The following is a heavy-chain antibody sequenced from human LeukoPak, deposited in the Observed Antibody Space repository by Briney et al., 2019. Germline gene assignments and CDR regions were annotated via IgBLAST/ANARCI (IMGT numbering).Heavy chain of an antibody. CDR3: ARDNSVGDYAWWFDP. J-gene: IGHJ5*02. Sequence: PWASVKISCKASGYTFTNYYMHWVRQAPGQGLEWLGLITPSGGSTWYAQKFQGRVTMTRDMSTSTDYMELSSLRSEDTAVYYCARDNSVGDYAWWFDPWGQGTLVTVSS. CDR1: GYTFTNYY. D-gene: IGHD1-26*01. V-gene: IGHV1-46*01. CDR2: ITPSGGST.